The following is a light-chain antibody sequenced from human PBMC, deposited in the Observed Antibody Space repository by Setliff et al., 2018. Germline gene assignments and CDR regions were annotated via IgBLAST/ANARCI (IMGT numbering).Light chain of an antibody. CDR2: SNN. CDR3: AAWDAKLSADV. V-gene: IGLV1-44*01. Sequence: QSALTQPPSASGTPGQRVTISCSGGSSNIGSNTVNWYQQLPGTAPKLLMHSNNQRPSGVPDRFSGSKSGTSASLAISGLQSEDEADYYCAAWDAKLSADVFGSGTKGTVL. CDR1: SSNIGSNT. J-gene: IGLJ1*01.